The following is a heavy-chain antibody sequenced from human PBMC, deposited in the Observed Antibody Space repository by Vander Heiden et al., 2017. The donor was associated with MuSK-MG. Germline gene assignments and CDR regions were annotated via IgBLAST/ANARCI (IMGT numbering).Heavy chain of an antibody. Sequence: EVQLVESGGGLVQPGGPLTLSCAASGFTFNTYSMNWVRQAPGKGLEWVSYISSTSFAVYYADAVQGRFTISRDNAKNSLYLQMKRLRAEDTAVYYCARASGWPPNCDSWGQGTLVTVSS. CDR2: ISSTSFAV. D-gene: IGHD3-10*01. CDR1: GFTFNTYS. J-gene: IGHJ4*02. V-gene: IGHV3-48*01. CDR3: ARASGWPPNCDS.